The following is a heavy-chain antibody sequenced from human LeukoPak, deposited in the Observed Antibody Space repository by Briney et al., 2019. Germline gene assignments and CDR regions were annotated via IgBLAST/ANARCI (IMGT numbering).Heavy chain of an antibody. CDR2: IKQDGSEK. V-gene: IGHV3-7*01. Sequence: GGSLRLSCAASGFTFSSYWMSWVRQAPGKGLEWVANIKQDGSEKYYVDSVKGRFTISRDNAKNSLYLQMNSLRAEDTAVYYCASFHCSSTSCYINWGQGTLVTVSS. J-gene: IGHJ4*02. CDR1: GFTFSSYW. D-gene: IGHD2-2*02. CDR3: ASFHCSSTSCYIN.